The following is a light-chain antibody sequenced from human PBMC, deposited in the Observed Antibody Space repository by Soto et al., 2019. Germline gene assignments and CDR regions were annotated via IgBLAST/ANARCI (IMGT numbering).Light chain of an antibody. CDR3: AAWDYSLNARV. Sequence: QAVVTQPPSASGTPGQRVTISCSGSSSNIGSNTVNWYQQLPGTAPKRLIYSNNQRPSGVPDRFSGSKSGTSASLAISGLQSEDASDYYCAAWDYSLNARVFGGRTKLTVL. CDR2: SNN. V-gene: IGLV1-44*01. J-gene: IGLJ3*02. CDR1: SSNIGSNT.